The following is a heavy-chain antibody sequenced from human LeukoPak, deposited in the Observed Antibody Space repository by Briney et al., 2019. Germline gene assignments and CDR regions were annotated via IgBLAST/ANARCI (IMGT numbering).Heavy chain of an antibody. V-gene: IGHV3-30-3*01. CDR2: ISYDGSNK. D-gene: IGHD3-22*01. Sequence: GSLRLSCAASGFTFSSYAMHWVRQAPGKGLEWVAVISYDGSNKYYADSVKGRFTISRDNSKNTLYLQMNSLRAEDTAVYYCARVVEGYYDSSGYYFDYWGQGTLVTVSS. CDR3: ARVVEGYYDSSGYYFDY. J-gene: IGHJ4*02. CDR1: GFTFSSYA.